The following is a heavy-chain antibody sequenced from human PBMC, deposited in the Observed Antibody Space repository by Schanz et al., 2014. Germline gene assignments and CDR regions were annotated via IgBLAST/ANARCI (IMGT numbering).Heavy chain of an antibody. V-gene: IGHV3-23*01. CDR2: ISGGGGTR. D-gene: IGHD2-2*01. J-gene: IGHJ6*02. CDR1: GFTFGCYG. CDR3: AKDSCSSTTCYGYGMDV. Sequence: EVQLLQSGGGLVQPGGSLRLSCAASGFTFGCYGMSWVRQAPGKGLEWVSGISGGGGTRNYADSVKGRFTVFRDNSKRTLYLEINAPRAEDTAVYYCAKDSCSSTTCYGYGMDVWGQGSTVTVSS.